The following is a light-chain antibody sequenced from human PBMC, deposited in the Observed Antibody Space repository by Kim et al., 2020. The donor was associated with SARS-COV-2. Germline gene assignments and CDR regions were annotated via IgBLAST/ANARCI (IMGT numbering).Light chain of an antibody. CDR3: QSADSSGTYYV. CDR1: ALPKQY. V-gene: IGLV3-25*03. Sequence: SYELTQPPSVSVSPGQTARITCSGDALPKQYAYWYQQKPGQAPVLVIFKDRERPSGIPERFSGSSSGTTVTLTINGVQAEDEADYYCQSADSSGTYYVFG. J-gene: IGLJ2*01. CDR2: KDR.